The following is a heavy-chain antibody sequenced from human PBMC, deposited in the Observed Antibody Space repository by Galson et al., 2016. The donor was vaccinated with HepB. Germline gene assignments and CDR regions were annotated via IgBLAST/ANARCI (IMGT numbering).Heavy chain of an antibody. V-gene: IGHV3-23*01. CDR1: GFTFSNYA. J-gene: IGHJ4*02. CDR3: AKARQRGLLRETISISFDF. CDR2: ISGRGGRT. D-gene: IGHD2/OR15-2a*01. Sequence: SLRLSCAASGFTFSNYAMSWVRQAPGKGLEWVSTISGRGGRTFHADSVKGRFTISRDNSNNTLYLQMNSLRAEDTALYYCAKARQRGLLRETISISFDFWGQGTLVTVSS.